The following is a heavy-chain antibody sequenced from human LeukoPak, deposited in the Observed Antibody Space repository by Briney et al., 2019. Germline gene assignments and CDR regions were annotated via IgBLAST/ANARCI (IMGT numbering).Heavy chain of an antibody. J-gene: IGHJ4*02. CDR3: ARGYCSGGSCYFDY. CDR1: GGSISSYY. D-gene: IGHD2-15*01. Sequence: SETLSLTCTVSGGSISSYYWSWIRQPPGKGLEWIGYIYYSGSTNYNPSLKSRVTISVDTSKNQFSLRLSSVTAADTAVYYCARGYCSGGSCYFDYWGQGTLVTVSS. V-gene: IGHV4-59*01. CDR2: IYYSGST.